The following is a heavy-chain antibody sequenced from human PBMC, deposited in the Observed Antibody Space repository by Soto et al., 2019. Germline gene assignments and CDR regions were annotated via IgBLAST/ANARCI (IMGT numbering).Heavy chain of an antibody. D-gene: IGHD6-25*01. CDR2: INADGSDT. Sequence: VHLVESGGGLVQTGGSLRLSCVGSEFAFSNFWMTWVRQSPGKGLEWVATINADGSDTYYVGSVEGRLTVSRDNAKSSLFLKLNGLRADDTAVDYCARGLSSSTSLYLTAVRRRLASFDFWGHGTMVTVSS. CDR3: ARGLSSSTSLYLTAVRRRLASFDF. J-gene: IGHJ3*01. V-gene: IGHV3-7*01. CDR1: EFAFSNFW.